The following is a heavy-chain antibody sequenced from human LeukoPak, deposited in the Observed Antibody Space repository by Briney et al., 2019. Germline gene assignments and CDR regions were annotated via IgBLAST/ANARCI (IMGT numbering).Heavy chain of an antibody. CDR3: ARGPCSSANCYWSLDH. V-gene: IGHV4-61*08. CDR2: IYYSAST. J-gene: IGHJ5*02. D-gene: IGHD2-2*01. Sequence: SETLSLTCTVSGGSISSGDYYWSWIRQPPGKGLEWIGYIYYSASTNYNPSLKSRVTMSLDTSKNQFSLNLNSVTAADTAVYYCARGPCSSANCYWSLDHWGQGTLVTVSS. CDR1: GGSISSGDYY.